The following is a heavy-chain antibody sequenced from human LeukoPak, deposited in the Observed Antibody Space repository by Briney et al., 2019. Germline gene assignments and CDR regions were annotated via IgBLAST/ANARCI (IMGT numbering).Heavy chain of an antibody. V-gene: IGHV1-18*01. Sequence: ASVKVSCKASGYTFTDYGFSRVRQAPGQGLEWMGWISAYNGDTNFAQTFQGRVAMTTDTSTSTAYMELRSLRSDDTAVYYCARGHTYYYDSSGYSGPLFDYWGQGTLVTVSS. J-gene: IGHJ4*02. CDR2: ISAYNGDT. CDR3: ARGHTYYYDSSGYSGPLFDY. D-gene: IGHD3-22*01. CDR1: GYTFTDYG.